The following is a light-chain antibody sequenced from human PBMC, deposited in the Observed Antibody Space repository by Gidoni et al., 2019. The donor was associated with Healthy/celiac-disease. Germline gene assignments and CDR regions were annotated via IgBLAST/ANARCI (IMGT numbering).Light chain of an antibody. CDR3: QAWDSSTVV. J-gene: IGLJ2*01. Sequence: SYELTQPPSVSVSPGQTASITGSGDKLGDKYACWYQQKPGQSPVLVIYQDSKRPSGVPERFSGSNSGNTATLTISGTQAMDEADYYCQAWDSSTVVFGGGTKLTGL. V-gene: IGLV3-1*01. CDR1: KLGDKY. CDR2: QDS.